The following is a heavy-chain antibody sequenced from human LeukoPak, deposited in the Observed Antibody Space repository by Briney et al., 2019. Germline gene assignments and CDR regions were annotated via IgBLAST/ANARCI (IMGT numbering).Heavy chain of an antibody. J-gene: IGHJ4*02. CDR1: GFTFSSFT. Sequence: GGSLRLSCAASGFTFSSFTMNWVRQAPGKGLVWVSYISPDGSSTSYADFVKGRFTISRDNAKNTLYLQVDSLRAEDTAVYYCVKDESRSFDYWGQGTLVTVSS. CDR2: ISPDGSST. CDR3: VKDESRSFDY. V-gene: IGHV3-74*01. D-gene: IGHD6-13*01.